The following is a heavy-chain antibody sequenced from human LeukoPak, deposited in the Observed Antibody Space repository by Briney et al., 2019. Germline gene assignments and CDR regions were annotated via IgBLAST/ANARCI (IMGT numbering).Heavy chain of an antibody. CDR2: ISGSSSYI. CDR1: GFTFSSYS. J-gene: IGHJ4*02. CDR3: ARDTYDSSGYYFLEALDY. V-gene: IGHV3-21*01. Sequence: PGGSLRLSCAASGFTFSSYSMNWVRQAPGKGLEWVSSISGSSSYIYYADSVKGRFTISRDNAKNSLYVQMNSLRAEDTAVYYCARDTYDSSGYYFLEALDYWGQGTLVTVSS. D-gene: IGHD3-22*01.